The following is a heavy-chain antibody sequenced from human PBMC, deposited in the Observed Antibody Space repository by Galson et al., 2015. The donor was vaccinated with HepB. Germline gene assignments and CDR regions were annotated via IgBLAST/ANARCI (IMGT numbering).Heavy chain of an antibody. CDR2: ISSSGGSR. V-gene: IGHV3-11*01. CDR1: GFTFSDYY. J-gene: IGHJ5*02. D-gene: IGHD5-18*01. Sequence: SLRLSCAAAGFTFSDYYMSWIRQAPGKGLEWVSYISSSGGSRYADSVKGRITISVDTSRNQISLKLRSVTAADTAFYYCARQVAALGYSYGLWFDPWGQGTLVTVSS. CDR3: ARQVAALGYSYGLWFDP.